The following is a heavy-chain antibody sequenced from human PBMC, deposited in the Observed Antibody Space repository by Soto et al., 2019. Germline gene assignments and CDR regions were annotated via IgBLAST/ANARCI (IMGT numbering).Heavy chain of an antibody. Sequence: SGSLYIPQAFSNGRLMGYDGSGICQHTGKGLEWIGEINHSGSTNYNPSLKSRVTISVDTSKNQFSLKLSSVTAADTAVYYCARSKAVTMIVVVITGWFGPCGQGTLVTVFS. CDR1: NGRLMGYD. CDR3: ARSKAVTMIVVVITGWFGP. D-gene: IGHD3-22*01. J-gene: IGHJ5*02. CDR2: INHSGST. V-gene: IGHV4-34*01.